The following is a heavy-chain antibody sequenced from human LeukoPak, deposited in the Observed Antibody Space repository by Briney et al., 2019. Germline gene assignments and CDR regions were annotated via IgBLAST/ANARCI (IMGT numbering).Heavy chain of an antibody. CDR1: GFTFDDYA. D-gene: IGHD1-26*01. V-gene: IGHV3-9*01. Sequence: GRSLRLSCAASGFTFDDYAMHWVRQAPGKGLEWVSGISWNGGSIGYADSVKGRFAISRDNAKNSLYLQMNSLRAEDTAVYYCARGRGELLSYNWFDPWGQGTLVTVSS. CDR3: ARGRGELLSYNWFDP. J-gene: IGHJ5*02. CDR2: ISWNGGSI.